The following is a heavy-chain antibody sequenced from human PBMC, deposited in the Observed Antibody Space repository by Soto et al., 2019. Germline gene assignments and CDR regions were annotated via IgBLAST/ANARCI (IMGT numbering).Heavy chain of an antibody. J-gene: IGHJ3*02. V-gene: IGHV3-30*18. D-gene: IGHD3-10*01. Sequence: PGGSLRLSCAASGFTFSSYGMHWVRQAPGKGLEWVAVISYDGSNKYYADSVKGRFTISRDNSKTTLYLQMNSLRAEDTAVYYCAKYYYGSGSIRAFDIWGQGTMVTVSS. CDR2: ISYDGSNK. CDR3: AKYYYGSGSIRAFDI. CDR1: GFTFSSYG.